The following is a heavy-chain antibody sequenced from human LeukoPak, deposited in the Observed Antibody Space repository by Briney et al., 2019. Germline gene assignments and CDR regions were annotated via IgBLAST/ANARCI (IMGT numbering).Heavy chain of an antibody. CDR1: GGSISSGGYY. J-gene: IGHJ4*02. V-gene: IGHV4-31*03. CDR3: ARAVAKGSIVVDTFDY. CDR2: IYYSGST. Sequence: PSQTLSLTCTVSGGSISSGGYYWSWIRQHPGKGLEWIGYIYYSGSTYYNPSLKSRVTISVDTSKNQFSLKLSSVTAADTAVYYCARAVAKGSIVVDTFDYWGQGTLSPSPQ. D-gene: IGHD3-22*01.